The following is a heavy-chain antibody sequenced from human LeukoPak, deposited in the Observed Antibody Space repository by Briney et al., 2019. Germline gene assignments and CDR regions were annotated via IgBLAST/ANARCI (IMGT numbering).Heavy chain of an antibody. CDR3: ARENYDILTGYPNWFDP. J-gene: IGHJ5*02. CDR2: IYYSGST. CDR1: GGSISSGDYY. D-gene: IGHD3-9*01. Sequence: SQTLSLTCTVSGGSISSGDYYWSWIRQPPGKGLEWVGYIYYSGSTYYNPSLKSRVTISVDTSKNQFSLKLSSVTAADTAVYYCARENYDILTGYPNWFDPWGQGTLVTVSS. V-gene: IGHV4-30-4*01.